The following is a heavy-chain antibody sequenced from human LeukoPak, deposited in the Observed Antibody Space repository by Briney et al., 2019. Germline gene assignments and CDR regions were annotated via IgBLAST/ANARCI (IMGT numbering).Heavy chain of an antibody. J-gene: IGHJ4*02. CDR1: GFTFNNFA. CDR3: AKGGVIVYVGNY. D-gene: IGHD3-16*02. V-gene: IGHV3-23*01. Sequence: PGGSLRLSCAASGFTFNNFAMSWVRQALGKGLEWVSAISGSGDNTYYADSVKGRFTISRDNSKNTLYLQMNSLRAEDTAVYYCAKGGVIVYVGNYWGQGTLVTVSS. CDR2: ISGSGDNT.